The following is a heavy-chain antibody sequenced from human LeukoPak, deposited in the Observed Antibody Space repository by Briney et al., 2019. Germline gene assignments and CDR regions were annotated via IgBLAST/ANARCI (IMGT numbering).Heavy chain of an antibody. CDR1: GVSISSYY. CDR3: ARDHRAAATNWFDP. D-gene: IGHD6-13*01. Sequence: SETLSLTCTVSGVSISSYYWSWIRQPAGKGLEWIGRIYTSGSTNYNPSLKSRVTMSVDTSKNQFPLKLSSVTAADTAVYYCARDHRAAATNWFDPWGQGTLVTVSS. V-gene: IGHV4-4*07. CDR2: IYTSGST. J-gene: IGHJ5*02.